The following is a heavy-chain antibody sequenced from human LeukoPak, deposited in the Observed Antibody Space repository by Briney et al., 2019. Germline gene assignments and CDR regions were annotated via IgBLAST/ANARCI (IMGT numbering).Heavy chain of an antibody. J-gene: IGHJ4*02. CDR2: IRYDGSNK. CDR3: AKALNYYDSRPIDY. D-gene: IGHD3-22*01. V-gene: IGHV3-30*02. CDR1: GFTVITND. Sequence: PGGSLRLSCAASGFTVITNDMTWVRQAPGKGLEWVAFIRYDGSNKYYADSVKGRFTISRDNSKNTLYLQMNSLRAEDTAVYYCAKALNYYDSRPIDYWGQGTLVTVSS.